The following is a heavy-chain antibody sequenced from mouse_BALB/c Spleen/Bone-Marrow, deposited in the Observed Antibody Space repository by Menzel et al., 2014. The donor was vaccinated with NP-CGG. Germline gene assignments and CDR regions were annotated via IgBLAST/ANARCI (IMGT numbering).Heavy chain of an antibody. D-gene: IGHD2-4*01. Sequence: EVQLQESGGGLVKPGGSLKLSCAASGFAFSSYDMSWVRQTPGKRLEWVAYISSGGGSTYYSDTVKGRFTISRDNAKNTLYLEMSSLKSEDTAMYYCARHMIRGFAYWGQGTLVTVSA. CDR1: GFAFSSYD. V-gene: IGHV5-12-1*01. CDR3: ARHMIRGFAY. CDR2: ISSGGGST. J-gene: IGHJ3*01.